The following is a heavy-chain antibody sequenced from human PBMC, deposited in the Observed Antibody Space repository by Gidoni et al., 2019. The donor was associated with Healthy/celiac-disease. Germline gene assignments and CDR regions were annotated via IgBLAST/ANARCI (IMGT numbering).Heavy chain of an antibody. Sequence: DVQLVQSGAEVKKPGASLRISCKGYGYSFTSYWISWVRQMPGKGLEWMGTIDPSDSYTNYSPSFQGHVTISADKSISTAYLQWSSLKASDTAMYYCARLRVGGYSSSPLPDDAFDIWGQGTMVTVSS. CDR3: ARLRVGGYSSSPLPDDAFDI. V-gene: IGHV5-10-1*01. CDR1: GYSFTSYW. D-gene: IGHD6-13*01. CDR2: IDPSDSYT. J-gene: IGHJ3*02.